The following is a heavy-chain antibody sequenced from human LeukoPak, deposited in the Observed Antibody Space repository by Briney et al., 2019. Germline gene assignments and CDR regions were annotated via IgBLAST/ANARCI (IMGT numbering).Heavy chain of an antibody. CDR1: GGSINSYY. J-gene: IGHJ5*02. Sequence: PSETLSLTCSVSGGSINSYYWSWIRQPPGKGLEWIGYIFYTGTTKYNPSLESRLTISVDRSMNQFSMKLTSVTGAGTAVYYCARGSSWGEHAWGQGILVTVSS. D-gene: IGHD3-16*01. V-gene: IGHV4-59*12. CDR2: IFYTGTT. CDR3: ARGSSWGEHA.